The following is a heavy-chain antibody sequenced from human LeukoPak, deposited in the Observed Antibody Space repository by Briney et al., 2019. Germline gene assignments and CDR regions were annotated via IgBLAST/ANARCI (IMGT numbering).Heavy chain of an antibody. V-gene: IGHV4-59*01. D-gene: IGHD6-13*01. CDR3: ARGVYIAAAQYGY. J-gene: IGHJ4*02. CDR2: VYDTGDT. CDR1: GTSITRTY. Sequence: SETLSLTCTVSGTSITRTYWSWIRQPPGRGLESVGYVYDTGDTNYNPSLKSRVTMSLDTSKNQFSLKLSSVTAADTAVYYCARGVYIAAAQYGYWGQGTLVTVSS.